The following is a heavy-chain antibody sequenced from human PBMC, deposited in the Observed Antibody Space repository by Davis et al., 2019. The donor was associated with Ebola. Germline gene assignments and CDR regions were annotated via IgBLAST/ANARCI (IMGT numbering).Heavy chain of an antibody. V-gene: IGHV3-21*01. CDR2: ISSRGSYI. CDR3: ARGPGIAVAGDY. Sequence: PGGSLRLSCAASGFTFSSYSMNWVRQAPGKGLEWVASISSRGSYIYYADSVKGRFTISRDNAKNSLYLQMNSLRAEDTAVYYCARGPGIAVAGDYWGQGTLVTVSS. CDR1: GFTFSSYS. D-gene: IGHD6-19*01. J-gene: IGHJ4*02.